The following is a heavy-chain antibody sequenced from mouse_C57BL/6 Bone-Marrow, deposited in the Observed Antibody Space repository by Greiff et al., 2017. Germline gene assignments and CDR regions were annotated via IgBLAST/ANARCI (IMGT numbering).Heavy chain of an antibody. D-gene: IGHD2-5*01. J-gene: IGHJ4*01. CDR2: IDPSDSYT. CDR1: GYTFTSYW. V-gene: IGHV1-59*01. CDR3: ARRRNYSNSYAMDY. Sequence: QVQLQQPGAELVRPGTSVKLSCKASGYTFTSYWMHWVKQRPGQGLEWIGVIDPSDSYTNYNQKFKGKATLTVDTSSSTAYMQLSSLTSEDSAVYYCARRRNYSNSYAMDYWGQGTSVTVSS.